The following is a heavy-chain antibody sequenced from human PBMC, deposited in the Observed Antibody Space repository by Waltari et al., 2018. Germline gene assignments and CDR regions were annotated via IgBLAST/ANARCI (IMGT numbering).Heavy chain of an antibody. Sequence: QVQLVQSGAEVKKPGSSVKVSCKASGGPFSSYAISWVRQAPGQGLEWMGGIIPILGIANYAQKFQGRVTITADKSTSTAYMELSSLRSEDTAVYYCARGPTEYSGYDGVDYWGQGTLVTVSS. CDR3: ARGPTEYSGYDGVDY. J-gene: IGHJ4*02. CDR2: IIPILGIA. D-gene: IGHD5-12*01. V-gene: IGHV1-69*10. CDR1: GGPFSSYA.